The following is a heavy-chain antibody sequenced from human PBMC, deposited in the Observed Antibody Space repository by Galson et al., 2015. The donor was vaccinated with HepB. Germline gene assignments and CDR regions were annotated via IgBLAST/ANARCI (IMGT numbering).Heavy chain of an antibody. CDR2: IWYDGSNK. V-gene: IGHV3-33*01. Sequence: SLRLSCAASGFTFSRYGMHWVRQAPGKGLEWVAVIWYDGSNKYYADSVKGRFTISRDNSKNTLYLQMNSLRAEDTAVYYCAREDYDYVWGSYRYYNYYYMDVWGKGTTVTVSS. CDR3: AREDYDYVWGSYRYYNYYYMDV. CDR1: GFTFSRYG. J-gene: IGHJ6*03. D-gene: IGHD3-16*02.